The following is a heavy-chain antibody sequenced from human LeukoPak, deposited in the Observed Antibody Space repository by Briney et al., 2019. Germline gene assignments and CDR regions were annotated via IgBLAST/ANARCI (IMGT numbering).Heavy chain of an antibody. CDR3: ARDLAVDYYDSSGYFDY. CDR2: IYYSGST. V-gene: IGHV4-39*07. J-gene: IGHJ4*02. D-gene: IGHD3-22*01. Sequence: SETLSLTCTVSGGSISSSSYYWGWIRQPPGKGPEWIGSIYYSGSTYYNPSLKSRVTISVDTSKNQFSLKLSSVTAADTAVYYCARDLAVDYYDSSGYFDYWGQGTLVTVSS. CDR1: GGSISSSSYY.